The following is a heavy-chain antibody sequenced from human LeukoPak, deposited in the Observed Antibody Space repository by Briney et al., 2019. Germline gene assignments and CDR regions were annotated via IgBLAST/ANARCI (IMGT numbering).Heavy chain of an antibody. CDR3: ANHDYGDYIDAFDI. J-gene: IGHJ3*02. V-gene: IGHV1-2*02. CDR1: GYIFTGYY. Sequence: ASVKVSCKASGYIFTGYYMHWVRQAPGQGLEWMGWINPNSGGTNYAQKFQGRVTMTRDTSISTAYMELSRLRSDDTAVYYCANHDYGDYIDAFDIWGQGTMVTVSS. D-gene: IGHD4-17*01. CDR2: INPNSGGT.